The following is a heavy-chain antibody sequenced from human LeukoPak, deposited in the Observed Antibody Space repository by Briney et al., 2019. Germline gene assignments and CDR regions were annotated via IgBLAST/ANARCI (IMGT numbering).Heavy chain of an antibody. CDR2: IKQDGSEK. D-gene: IGHD3-9*01. CDR3: AKRATTGNADYFDY. CDR1: GFTFSSYW. V-gene: IGHV3-7*03. Sequence: GGSLRLSCAASGFTFSSYWMSWVRQAPGKGLEWVANIKQDGSEKYYVDSVKGRFTISRDNAKNSLYLQMNSLRAEDTAVYYCAKRATTGNADYFDYWGQGTLVTVSS. J-gene: IGHJ4*02.